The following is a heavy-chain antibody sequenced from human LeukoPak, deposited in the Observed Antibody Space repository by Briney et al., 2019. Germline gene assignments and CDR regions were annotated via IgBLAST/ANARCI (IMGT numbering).Heavy chain of an antibody. CDR1: GGSISPYY. D-gene: IGHD3-16*02. Sequence: KPSETLSLTCTVSGGSISPYYWSWIRQPPGKGLEWIGYIYYSGSTNYSPSLKSRVTTSVDTSKNQFSLKLSSVTAADTAVYYCARYDVWGSYRAFDYWGQGTLVTVSS. CDR2: IYYSGST. J-gene: IGHJ4*02. CDR3: ARYDVWGSYRAFDY. V-gene: IGHV4-59*08.